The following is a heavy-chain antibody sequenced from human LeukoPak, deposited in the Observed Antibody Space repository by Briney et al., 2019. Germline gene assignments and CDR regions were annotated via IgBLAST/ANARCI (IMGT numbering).Heavy chain of an antibody. Sequence: GASVKVPCKASGYTFTSYGISWVRQAPGQGLEWMGWISAYNGNTNYAQKLQGRVTMTTDTSTSTAYMELRSLRSDDTAVYYCARDFDYYDSSGYCNWGQGTLVTVSS. J-gene: IGHJ4*02. V-gene: IGHV1-18*01. CDR1: GYTFTSYG. CDR3: ARDFDYYDSSGYCN. CDR2: ISAYNGNT. D-gene: IGHD3-22*01.